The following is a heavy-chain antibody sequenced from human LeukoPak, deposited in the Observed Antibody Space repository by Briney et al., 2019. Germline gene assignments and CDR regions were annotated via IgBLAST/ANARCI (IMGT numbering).Heavy chain of an antibody. CDR3: AKDLPHGDLDAFDI. J-gene: IGHJ3*02. CDR1: GFTFSNYA. V-gene: IGHV3-23*01. CDR2: ISGITTNT. D-gene: IGHD4-17*01. Sequence: PGGSLRLSCAASGFTFSNYAMSWVRQAPGKGLEWVSLISGITTNTYYADSVKGRFTISRDNSKNTLYLQMNSLRAEDTAVYYCAKDLPHGDLDAFDIWGQGTMVTVSS.